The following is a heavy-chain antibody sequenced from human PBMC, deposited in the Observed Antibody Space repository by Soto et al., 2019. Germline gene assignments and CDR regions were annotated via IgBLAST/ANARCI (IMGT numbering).Heavy chain of an antibody. D-gene: IGHD3-16*02. CDR3: ARSAVSPFGGLIGPFDY. Sequence: QGQLVQSGAEEKKPGASVKVSCKASGYTFTGYAMHWVRQAPGQRLGWMGWINAGNGNTKYSQKFQGRVTITRDTSASTAYMELSSLRSEDTSVYYCARSAVSPFGGLIGPFDYWGQGNLVTVSS. CDR1: GYTFTGYA. V-gene: IGHV1-3*05. CDR2: INAGNGNT. J-gene: IGHJ4*02.